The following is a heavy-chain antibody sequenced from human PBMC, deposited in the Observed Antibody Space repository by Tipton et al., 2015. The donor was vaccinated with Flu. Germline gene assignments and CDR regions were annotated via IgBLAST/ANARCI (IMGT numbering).Heavy chain of an antibody. CDR1: GFTVSSNY. CDR2: IYGGGST. CDR3: ASLHDYGDYEPLAFDI. J-gene: IGHJ3*02. D-gene: IGHD4-17*01. Sequence: GSLRLSCAASGFTVSSNYMSWVRQAPGKGLEWVSVIYGGGSTYYADSVKGRFTISRDNSKNTLYLQMNSLRAEDTAVYYCASLHDYGDYEPLAFDIWGQGTMVTVSS. V-gene: IGHV3-66*02.